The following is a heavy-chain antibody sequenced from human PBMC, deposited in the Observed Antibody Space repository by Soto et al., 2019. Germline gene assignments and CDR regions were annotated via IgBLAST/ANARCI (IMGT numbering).Heavy chain of an antibody. V-gene: IGHV1-69*15. CDR1: GGTFSSHA. J-gene: IGHJ4*02. CDR3: ARGXXSIEFRPTY. D-gene: IGHD6-6*01. Sequence: VQLVQSGAEVKKPGSSVKVSCKTSGGTFSSHAVSWVRQAPGQGLEWMGRIIPIFRATNYAEKFQGRVSLTXEXSXNTVYLEXXXXXXXDRAPYFCARGXXSIEFRPTYSGQGTLVTVSS. CDR2: IIPIFRAT.